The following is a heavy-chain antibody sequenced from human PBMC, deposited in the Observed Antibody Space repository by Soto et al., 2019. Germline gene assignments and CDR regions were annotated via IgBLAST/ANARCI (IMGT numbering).Heavy chain of an antibody. CDR3: AREIAGNSMFSD. J-gene: IGHJ4*01. Sequence: SETLSLTRSVSGDSVTRDVNCWTWFRQPPGKGLEFVATSSHARSTCSNPSLNSAVTISLDTSKNQVSLKLTSLSPADASVYYCAREIAGNSMFSDWALGTLATVSS. V-gene: IGHV4-30-2*01. CDR1: GDSVTRDVNC. CDR2: SSHARST. D-gene: IGHD2-15*01.